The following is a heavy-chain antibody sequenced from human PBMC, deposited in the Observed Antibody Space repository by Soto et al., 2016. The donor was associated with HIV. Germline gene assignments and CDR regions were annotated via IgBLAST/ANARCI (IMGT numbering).Heavy chain of an antibody. J-gene: IGHJ3*02. D-gene: IGHD3-22*01. V-gene: IGHV3-23*01. CDR3: AKREMVVVVDAFDI. CDR2: ISDSGGST. Sequence: EVQLLESGGGLVQPGGSLRLSCAASGFTFSSYAMSWVRQAPGKGLEWVSGISDSGGSTYYADPVKGRFTISRDNSKNTLYLQMNSLRAEDTALYYCAKREMVVVVDAFDIWGQGTMVTVSS. CDR1: GFTFSSYA.